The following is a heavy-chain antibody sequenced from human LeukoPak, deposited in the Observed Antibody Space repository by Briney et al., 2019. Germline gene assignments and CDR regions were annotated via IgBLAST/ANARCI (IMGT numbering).Heavy chain of an antibody. J-gene: IGHJ4*02. Sequence: ASVKVSCKASGYTFTSYYMHWVRQAPGQGLEWMGIINPSGGSTSYAQKFQGRVTMTRDTSTSTVYMELSSLRSEDTAVYYCVGPLSSSGYYYYFDYWGQGTLVTVSS. V-gene: IGHV1-46*01. CDR3: VGPLSSSGYYYYFDY. CDR1: GYTFTSYY. CDR2: INPSGGST. D-gene: IGHD3-22*01.